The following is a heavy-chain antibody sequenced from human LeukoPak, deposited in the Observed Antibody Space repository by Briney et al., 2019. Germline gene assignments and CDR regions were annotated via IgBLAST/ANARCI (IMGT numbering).Heavy chain of an antibody. Sequence: PSETPSLTCTVSGDSISSNNYYWGWIRQPPGKGLEWIGSIHYSGNTYYNPSLKSRVTISVDTSKNQFSLKLTSVTAADTAVFYCARQGSGSYYRRPFDFWGQGTLVTVSS. CDR1: GDSISSNNYY. D-gene: IGHD1-26*01. V-gene: IGHV4-39*01. CDR3: ARQGSGSYYRRPFDF. J-gene: IGHJ4*02. CDR2: IHYSGNT.